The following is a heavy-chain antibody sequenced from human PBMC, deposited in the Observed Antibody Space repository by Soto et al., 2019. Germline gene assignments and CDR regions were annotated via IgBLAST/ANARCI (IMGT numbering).Heavy chain of an antibody. CDR1: GGTFSSYA. D-gene: IGHD3-3*01. CDR2: IIPIFGTA. J-gene: IGHJ6*02. Sequence: SVKVSCKASGGTFSSYAISWVRQAPGQGLEWMGGIIPIFGTANYAQKFQGRVTITADKSTSTAYMELSSLRSEDTAVYYCASNTFPYYDFWSGYYNYYYGMDVWG. CDR3: ASNTFPYYDFWSGYYNYYYGMDV. V-gene: IGHV1-69*06.